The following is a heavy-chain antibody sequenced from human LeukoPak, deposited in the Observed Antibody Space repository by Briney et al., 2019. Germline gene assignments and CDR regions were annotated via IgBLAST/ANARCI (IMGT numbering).Heavy chain of an antibody. V-gene: IGHV4-31*03. CDR1: SGSISSGVYY. CDR2: IDYSGST. Sequence: SQTLSLPCPVSSGSISSGVYYWSWIRQHPGKGLEGIGYIDYSGSTYYNPSLKSRVTISVDTSKNQFSLKLSSVTAADTAVYYCARGARWRQLSYFDYCSQGTPVTVSS. CDR3: ARGARWRQLSYFDY. J-gene: IGHJ4*02. D-gene: IGHD5-24*01.